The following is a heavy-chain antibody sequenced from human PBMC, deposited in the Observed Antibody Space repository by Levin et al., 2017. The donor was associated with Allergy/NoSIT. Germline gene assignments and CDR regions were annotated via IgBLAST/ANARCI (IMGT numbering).Heavy chain of an antibody. CDR1: GFTFSSYG. CDR3: ARDAGEAYYYYMDV. V-gene: IGHV3-33*01. J-gene: IGHJ6*03. Sequence: GGSLRLSCAASGFTFSSYGMHWVRQAPGKGLEWVAVIWYDGSNKYYADSVKGRFTISRDNSKNTLYLQMNSLRAEDTAVYYCARDAGEAYYYYMDVWGKGTTVTVSS. CDR2: IWYDGSNK. D-gene: IGHD3-16*01.